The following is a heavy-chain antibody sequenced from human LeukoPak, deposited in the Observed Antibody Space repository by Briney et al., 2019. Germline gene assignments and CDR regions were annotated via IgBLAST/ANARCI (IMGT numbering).Heavy chain of an antibody. J-gene: IGHJ4*02. CDR2: IYPGDSDT. CDR3: ARLNDILTGPFDY. CDR1: GYSFTNYW. Sequence: GESLKISCKGSGYSFTNYWIGWVRQMPGKGLEFMGIIYPGDSDTRYSPSFQGQVTISVDKSINTAYLQWSSLKASDTAMYYCARLNDILTGPFDYWGQGTLVTVSS. V-gene: IGHV5-51*01. D-gene: IGHD3-9*01.